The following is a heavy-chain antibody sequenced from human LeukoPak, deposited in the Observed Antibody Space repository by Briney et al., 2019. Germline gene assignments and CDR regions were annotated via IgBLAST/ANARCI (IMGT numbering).Heavy chain of an antibody. D-gene: IGHD3-3*01. CDR2: INPSGGST. Sequence: GASVKVSCKASGYTFTSYYMHWVRQAPGQGLEWMGIINPSGGSTSYAQKFQGRVTMTRDTSTSTVYVELSSLRSEDTAVYYCARGSTIYDFWSGPTNWFDPWGQGTLVTVSS. V-gene: IGHV1-46*01. CDR1: GYTFTSYY. J-gene: IGHJ5*02. CDR3: ARGSTIYDFWSGPTNWFDP.